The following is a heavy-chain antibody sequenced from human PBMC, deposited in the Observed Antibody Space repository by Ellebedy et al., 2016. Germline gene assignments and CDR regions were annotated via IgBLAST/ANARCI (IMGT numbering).Heavy chain of an antibody. V-gene: IGHV4-31*03. CDR2: IYDSGSTT. D-gene: IGHD3-10*01. CDR3: ARGTHSLFRGVYATGLLDL. Sequence: SETLSLTXTASGGSSSSGGYYWSWIRQYPGKGLEWIGNIYDSGSTTTYNPSLKTRVTISGDTPKKQFSLRLSSVTAADTAVYYCARGTHSLFRGVYATGLLDLWGQGTLVTVSS. J-gene: IGHJ5*02. CDR1: GGSSSSGGYY.